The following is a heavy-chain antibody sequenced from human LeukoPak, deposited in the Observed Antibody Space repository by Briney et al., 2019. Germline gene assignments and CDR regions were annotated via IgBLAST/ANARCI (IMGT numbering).Heavy chain of an antibody. J-gene: IGHJ4*02. CDR3: ARGRNYYDSSGYYTYFDY. V-gene: IGHV4-4*07. CDR2: IYSRGGS. CDR1: GDFISSYY. D-gene: IGHD3-22*01. Sequence: PSETLSLTCTVSGDFISSYYWSWIRQPPGKGLEWIGHIYSRGGSNYNPYLKSRVTMPSGKTKNQTPHSLNSRPAADTAVYYCARGRNYYDSSGYYTYFDYWGQGTLVTASS.